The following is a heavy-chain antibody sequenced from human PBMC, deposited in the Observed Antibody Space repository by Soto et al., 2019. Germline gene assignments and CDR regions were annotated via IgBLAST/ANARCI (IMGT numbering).Heavy chain of an antibody. CDR2: VYTSGGT. V-gene: IGHV4-39*01. CDR3: ARHHDAGYYFDY. J-gene: IGHJ4*02. CDR1: GGSISSSTYY. Sequence: QLQLQESGPGLVKPSETLSLTCSVSGGSISSSTYYWVWIRQSPGKGLEWIGRVYTSGGTYYNPSLKSRVSMSVDTPNNQFSLKINSVTAADTALYYCARHHDAGYYFDYWGQGILVTVSS.